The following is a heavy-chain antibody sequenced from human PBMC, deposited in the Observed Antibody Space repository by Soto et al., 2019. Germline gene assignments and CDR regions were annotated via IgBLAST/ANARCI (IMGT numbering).Heavy chain of an antibody. CDR3: AREAPGGSSSWYGVLVDP. CDR1: GFTFSSYG. D-gene: IGHD6-13*01. J-gene: IGHJ5*02. CDR2: IWYDGSNK. Sequence: GGSLRLSCAASGFTFSSYGMHWVRQAPGKGLEWVAVIWYDGSNKYYADSVKGRFTISRDNSKNTLYLQMNSLRAEDTAVYYCAREAPGGSSSWYGVLVDPWGQGTLVTVSS. V-gene: IGHV3-33*01.